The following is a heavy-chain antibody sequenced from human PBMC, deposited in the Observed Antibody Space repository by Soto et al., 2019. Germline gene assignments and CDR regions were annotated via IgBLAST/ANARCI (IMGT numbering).Heavy chain of an antibody. CDR1: VYTLTELS. V-gene: IGHV1-24*01. Sequence: ASVKVSCKVSVYTLTELSMHWVRQAPGKGLEWMGGFDPEDGETIYAQKFQGRVTMTEDTSTDTAYMELSSLRSEDTAVYYCATWGSYGSSFEIDYWGQGTLVTVSS. CDR3: ATWGSYGSSFEIDY. J-gene: IGHJ4*02. D-gene: IGHD6-13*01. CDR2: FDPEDGET.